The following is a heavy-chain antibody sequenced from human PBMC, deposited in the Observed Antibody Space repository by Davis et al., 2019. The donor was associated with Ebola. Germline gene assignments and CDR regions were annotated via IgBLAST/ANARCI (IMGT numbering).Heavy chain of an antibody. D-gene: IGHD3-16*02. V-gene: IGHV3-48*04. CDR2: ISSSSSTI. CDR3: ARGGTYRPYYFDY. Sequence: PGGSLRLSCAASGFTFSSYSMNWVRQAPGKGLEWVSYISSSSSTIYYADSVKGRFTISRDNAKNSLYLQMNSLRAEDTAVYYCARGGTYRPYYFDYWGQGTLVTVSS. J-gene: IGHJ4*02. CDR1: GFTFSSYS.